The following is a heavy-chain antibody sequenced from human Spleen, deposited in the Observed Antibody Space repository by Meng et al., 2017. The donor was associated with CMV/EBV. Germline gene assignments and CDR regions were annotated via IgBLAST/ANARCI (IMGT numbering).Heavy chain of an antibody. CDR2: ISGSGGST. Sequence: ASGFTFSSYAMSWVRQAPGKGLEWVSAISGSGGSTYYADSVKGRFTISRDNSKNTLYLQMNSLRAEDTAVYYCAVSVPAAIRGYFQHWGQGTLVTVSS. J-gene: IGHJ1*01. D-gene: IGHD2-2*01. V-gene: IGHV3-23*01. CDR1: GFTFSSYA. CDR3: AVSVPAAIRGYFQH.